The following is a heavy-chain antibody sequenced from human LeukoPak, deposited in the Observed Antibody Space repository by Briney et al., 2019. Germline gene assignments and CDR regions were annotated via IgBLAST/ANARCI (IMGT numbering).Heavy chain of an antibody. CDR3: ARDIHYSDSSGYPEY. D-gene: IGHD3-22*01. J-gene: IGHJ4*02. CDR2: ISAYNGNI. Sequence: ASVKVSCKASGYSFISYGISWVRQAPGQGLEWMGSISAYNGNINYAQKLQGRVTMTTDTSTSTAYMELRSLRSDDTAVYYCARDIHYSDSSGYPEYWGQGTPVTVSS. V-gene: IGHV1-18*01. CDR1: GYSFISYG.